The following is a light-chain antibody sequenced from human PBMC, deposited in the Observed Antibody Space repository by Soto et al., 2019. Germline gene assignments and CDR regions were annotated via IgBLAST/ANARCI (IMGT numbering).Light chain of an antibody. CDR1: SSDVGGYNY. CDR3: SSYAGSYNWV. J-gene: IGLJ3*02. Sequence: QSALTQPPSASGSPGQSVTISCTGTSSDVGGYNYVSWYQQHPGKAPKLMIYEVSKRPSGVPDRFSGSKSGNTASLTVSWLQSEGEDDYCCSSYAGSYNWVFGGGTKLTVL. CDR2: EVS. V-gene: IGLV2-8*01.